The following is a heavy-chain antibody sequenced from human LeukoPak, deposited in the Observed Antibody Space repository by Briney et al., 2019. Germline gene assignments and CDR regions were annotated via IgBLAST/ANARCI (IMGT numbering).Heavy chain of an antibody. CDR1: GGTFSSYA. J-gene: IGHJ4*02. Sequence: GASVKVSCKASGGTFSSYAISGVRQAPGQGLEWMGGIIPIFGTANYAQKFQGRVTITTDESTSTAYMELSRLRSEDTAVYYCPSPEETYYDILTGPPGFAYWGQGTLVTVSS. CDR3: PSPEETYYDILTGPPGFAY. D-gene: IGHD3-9*01. CDR2: IIPIFGTA. V-gene: IGHV1-69*05.